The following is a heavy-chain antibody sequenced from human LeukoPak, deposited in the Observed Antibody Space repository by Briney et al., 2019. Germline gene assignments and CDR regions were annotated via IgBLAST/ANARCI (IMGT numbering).Heavy chain of an antibody. V-gene: IGHV4-39*01. Sequence: SETLSLTCTVSGGSISSSSYYWGWIRQPPGKGLEWIASIYYSGSTYYNPSLKSRVTISVDTSRNQFSLKLSSVTAADTAIYYCATGYCTGDSCYDSPTFDYWGQGTLVTVSS. CDR2: IYYSGST. CDR3: ATGYCTGDSCYDSPTFDY. CDR1: GGSISSSSYY. D-gene: IGHD2-15*01. J-gene: IGHJ4*02.